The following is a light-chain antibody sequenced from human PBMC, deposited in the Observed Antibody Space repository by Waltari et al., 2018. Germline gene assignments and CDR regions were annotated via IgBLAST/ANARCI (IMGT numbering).Light chain of an antibody. CDR1: QSVSRY. CDR3: QQRSNWPPLLT. J-gene: IGKJ4*01. CDR2: DTS. V-gene: IGKV3-11*01. Sequence: EIVLTQSPATLSLSPGERATLSCRASQSVSRYLAWYQQKPGQAPRLLIYDTSSRATGIPARFSGSGSETDFILTISSLEPEDSAVYYCQQRSNWPPLLTFGGGTKVEI.